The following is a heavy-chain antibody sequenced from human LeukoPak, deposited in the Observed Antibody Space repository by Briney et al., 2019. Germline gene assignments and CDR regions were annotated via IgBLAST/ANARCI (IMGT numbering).Heavy chain of an antibody. CDR3: ATFEYSSSSFDY. CDR2: ISGSGGST. D-gene: IGHD6-6*01. V-gene: IGHV3-23*01. J-gene: IGHJ4*02. Sequence: GGSLRLSCAASGFTFSSYAMSWVRQAPGKGLEWVSAISGSGGSTYYADSVKGRFTISRDNSRNTLYLQMNSLRAEDTAIYYCATFEYSSSSFDYWGQGTLVTVSS. CDR1: GFTFSSYA.